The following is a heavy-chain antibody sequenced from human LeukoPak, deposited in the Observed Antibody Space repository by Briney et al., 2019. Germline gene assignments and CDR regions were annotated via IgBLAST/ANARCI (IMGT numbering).Heavy chain of an antibody. CDR3: ARDSSSWYYDY. CDR2: IKSDGSST. D-gene: IGHD6-13*01. V-gene: IGHV3-74*03. J-gene: IGHJ4*02. Sequence: GGSLRLSCAASGFTFSSYRMHWVRQAPGKGLVWVSCIKSDGSSTTYADSVKGRFTISRDNAKNTLHLQMNSLRAEDTAVYYCARDSSSWYYDYWGQGTLVTVSS. CDR1: GFTFSSYR.